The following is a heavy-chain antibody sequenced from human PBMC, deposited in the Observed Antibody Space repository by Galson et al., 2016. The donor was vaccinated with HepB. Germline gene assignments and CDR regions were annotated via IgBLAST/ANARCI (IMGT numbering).Heavy chain of an antibody. Sequence: SVKGSCKASGYTFTSYGISWVRQAPGQGLEWMGWISTYDGDTNYAQNLQGSVTMTTDTSTTTAYMELRSLRSDDTAMYYCARDWYCSAGSCYDAFDIWGQGTMVTVSS. CDR1: GYTFTSYG. CDR2: ISTYDGDT. J-gene: IGHJ3*02. D-gene: IGHD2-15*01. V-gene: IGHV1-18*01. CDR3: ARDWYCSAGSCYDAFDI.